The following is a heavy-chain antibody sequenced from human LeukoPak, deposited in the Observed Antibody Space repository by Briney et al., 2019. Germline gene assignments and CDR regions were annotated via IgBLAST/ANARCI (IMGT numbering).Heavy chain of an antibody. Sequence: SETLSLTCAVYGGSFSGYYWSWIRQPPGKGLEWIGEINHSGSTNYNPSLKSRVTISVDTSKNQFSLKLSSVTAADTAVYYCASPRRGYFQHWGQGTLVTVSS. CDR1: GGSFSGYY. CDR2: INHSGST. V-gene: IGHV4-34*01. CDR3: ASPRRGYFQH. J-gene: IGHJ1*01.